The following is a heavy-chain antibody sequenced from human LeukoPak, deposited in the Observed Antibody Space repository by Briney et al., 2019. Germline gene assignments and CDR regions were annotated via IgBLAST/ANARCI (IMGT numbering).Heavy chain of an antibody. J-gene: IGHJ4*02. D-gene: IGHD2-2*01. V-gene: IGHV3-30*18. CDR1: GFTLSSYC. CDR2: ISFYGSIK. CDR3: AKEALYCSGTNCYVTFDY. Sequence: GGSLRLSCAASGFTLSSYCMHWVRQAPGKGLVWVATISFYGSIKYYEDSVKGRFTISRDNSKNTLYLQMNSLRAEDTAVYYCAKEALYCSGTNCYVTFDYWGQGTLVTVSS.